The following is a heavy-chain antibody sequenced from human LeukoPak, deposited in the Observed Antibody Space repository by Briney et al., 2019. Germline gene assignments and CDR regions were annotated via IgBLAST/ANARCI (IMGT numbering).Heavy chain of an antibody. CDR2: ISSSSSYT. CDR3: ARDGYDSSGYFFDY. Sequence: PGGSLRLSWAASGFTFSDYYMSWIRQAPGKGLEWVSYISSSSSYTNYAASVKGRFTISRDHAKNSLYLRMNSLRAEDTAVYYCARDGYDSSGYFFDYWGQGTLVTVSS. V-gene: IGHV3-11*05. CDR1: GFTFSDYY. D-gene: IGHD3-22*01. J-gene: IGHJ4*02.